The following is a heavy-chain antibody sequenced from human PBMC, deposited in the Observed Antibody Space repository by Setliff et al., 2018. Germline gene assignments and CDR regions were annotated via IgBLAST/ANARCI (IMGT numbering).Heavy chain of an antibody. Sequence: TLSLTCTVSGGSVSSGSYYWSWIRQPPGKGLEWIGYIYYSGSTNYNPSLKSRVTISVDTSKNQFSLKLSSVTAADTAVYYCARGETSSGWYIYYYYYMDVWGKGTKVTVSS. CDR3: ARGETSSGWYIYYYYYMDV. CDR2: IYYSGST. V-gene: IGHV4-61*01. D-gene: IGHD6-19*01. J-gene: IGHJ6*03. CDR1: GGSVSSGSYY.